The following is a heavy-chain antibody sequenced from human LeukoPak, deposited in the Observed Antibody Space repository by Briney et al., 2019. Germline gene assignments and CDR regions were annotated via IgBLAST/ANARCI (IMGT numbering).Heavy chain of an antibody. D-gene: IGHD1-1*01. V-gene: IGHV1-69*05. J-gene: IGHJ5*02. CDR2: IIPIFGTA. CDR3: ARDHTTGTTDNWFDP. CDR1: GGTFSSYA. Sequence: SVKVSCKASGGTFSSYAISWVRQAPGQGLEWMEGIIPIFGTANYAQKFQGRVTITTDESTSTAYMELSSLRSEDTAVYYCARDHTTGTTDNWFDPWGQGTLVTVSS.